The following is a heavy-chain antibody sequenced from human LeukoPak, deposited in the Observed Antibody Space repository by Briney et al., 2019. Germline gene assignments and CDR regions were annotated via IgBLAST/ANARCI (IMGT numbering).Heavy chain of an antibody. J-gene: IGHJ4*02. CDR1: GGSFSGYY. CDR3: ARGCPYKAY. D-gene: IGHD5-24*01. V-gene: IGHV4-34*01. Sequence: PSETLSLTCAVYGGSFSGYYWSWIRQPPGKGLEWIGEINHSGSTNYNPSLKSRVTISVDTSKNQFSLKLSPVTAADTAVYYCARGCPYKAYWGQGTLVTVSS. CDR2: INHSGST.